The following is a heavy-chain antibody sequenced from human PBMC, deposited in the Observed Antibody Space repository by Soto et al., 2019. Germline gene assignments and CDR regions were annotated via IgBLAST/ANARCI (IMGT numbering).Heavy chain of an antibody. CDR2: IYSSGST. Sequence: SETLSLTCTISGGSISNYYWNWIRQSPGKGLEWIGYIYSSGSTHYNPSLQNLVTISIDTSKNKISLKVNSVTAAVTVVYYSASAYYDTKGYSIDPWGVGSLVTV. CDR3: ASAYYDTKGYSIDP. V-gene: IGHV4-59*01. CDR1: GGSISNYY. J-gene: IGHJ5*02. D-gene: IGHD3-16*01.